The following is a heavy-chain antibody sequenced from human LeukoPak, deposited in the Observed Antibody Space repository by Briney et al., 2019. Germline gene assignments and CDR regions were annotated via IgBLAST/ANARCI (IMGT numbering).Heavy chain of an antibody. V-gene: IGHV3-33*06. CDR3: AKDFYDILTGYYTEYAFDI. Sequence: GRSLRLSCAPSGFTFSSYGMHWVRQAQDGGMEWVAVIWYNGSNKYYADSVKGRFTISRDNSKNTLYLQMNSLRAEDTAVYYCAKDFYDILTGYYTEYAFDIWGQGTMVTVSS. CDR1: GFTFSSYG. CDR2: IWYNGSNK. D-gene: IGHD3-9*01. J-gene: IGHJ3*02.